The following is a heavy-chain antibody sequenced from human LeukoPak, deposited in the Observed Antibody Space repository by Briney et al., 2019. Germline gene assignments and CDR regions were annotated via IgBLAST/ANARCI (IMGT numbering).Heavy chain of an antibody. CDR3: ARHLTPPYYDFWSGYQNPGYLDY. CDR2: IYYSGST. J-gene: IGHJ4*02. V-gene: IGHV4-59*08. CDR1: GVSISSYY. D-gene: IGHD3-3*01. Sequence: SETLSLTCTVSGVSISSYYWRWIRQPPGKGLEWIGYIYYSGSTNYNPSLKSRVTISVDTSKNQFSLKLSSVTAADTAVYYCARHLTPPYYDFWSGYQNPGYLDYWGQGTLVTVSS.